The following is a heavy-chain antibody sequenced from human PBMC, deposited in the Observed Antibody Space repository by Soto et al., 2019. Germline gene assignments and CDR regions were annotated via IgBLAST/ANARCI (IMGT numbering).Heavy chain of an antibody. Sequence: QVQLQQWGAGLLKPSETLSLTCAVYGGSVSSGSYYWSWIRQPPGKGLEWIGEMSHSGGTHFNPPLKSRVTISVDTSKNQFSLKMGFVTAADTALYYCARVERGTATTVVDAFDIWGPGTMVTVSS. CDR2: MSHSGGT. CDR3: ARVERGTATTVVDAFDI. CDR1: GGSVSSGSYY. D-gene: IGHD1-1*01. V-gene: IGHV4-34*01. J-gene: IGHJ3*02.